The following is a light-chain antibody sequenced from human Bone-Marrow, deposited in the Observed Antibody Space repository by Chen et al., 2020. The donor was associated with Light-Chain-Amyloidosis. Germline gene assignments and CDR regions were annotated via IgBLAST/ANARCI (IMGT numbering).Light chain of an antibody. Sequence: DIVLTQPPGTLSLSPGEGANLSCRASQTISSNYLTWYQQKFGQAPRLLIDGSSSRATGIPDRFTGSGSGTDFTLTINRLEPEDFAMYYCQQYGTSPLTVGGGTKVEIK. CDR3: QQYGTSPLT. J-gene: IGKJ4*01. CDR2: GSS. V-gene: IGKV3-20*01. CDR1: QTISSNY.